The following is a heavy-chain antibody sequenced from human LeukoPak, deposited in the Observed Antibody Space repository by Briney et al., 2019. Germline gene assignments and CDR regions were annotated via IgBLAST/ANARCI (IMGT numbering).Heavy chain of an antibody. CDR2: IYSGGST. V-gene: IGHV3-66*01. CDR1: GFTVSSNY. D-gene: IGHD3-22*01. CDR3: AKDRYYDNTGDHYESEY. J-gene: IGHJ4*02. Sequence: GGSLRLSCAASGFTVSSNYMSWVRQAPGKGLEGVAVIYSGGSTYYADSVKGRFTISRDNSKNTLYLQMNSLRAEDTAVYYCAKDRYYDNTGDHYESEYWGQGTLVTVSS.